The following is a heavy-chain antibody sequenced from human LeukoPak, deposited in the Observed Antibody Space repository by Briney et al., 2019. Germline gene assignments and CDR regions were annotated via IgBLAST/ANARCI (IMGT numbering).Heavy chain of an antibody. Sequence: GGSLRLSCAASGFTFSSYGMHWVRRAPGKGLEWVAVMSYDGSNKYYADSVKGRFTISRDNSKNTLYLQMNSLRAEDTAVYYCAKEGGTGYHDYWGQGTLVTVSS. D-gene: IGHD5-12*01. CDR2: MSYDGSNK. V-gene: IGHV3-30*18. CDR3: AKEGGTGYHDY. J-gene: IGHJ4*02. CDR1: GFTFSSYG.